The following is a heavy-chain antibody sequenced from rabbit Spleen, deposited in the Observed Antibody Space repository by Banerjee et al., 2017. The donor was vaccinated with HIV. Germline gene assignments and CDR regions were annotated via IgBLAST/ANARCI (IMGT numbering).Heavy chain of an antibody. Sequence: QLTETGGGLVQPGGSLTLSCKASGIDFTNYYISWVRQAPGKGLEWIGIIYAAKGSTDYASWVNGRFTISNDNAQSTVDLKMTSLTAADTATYFCARDSGSSFSSYGMDLWGPGTLVTVS. CDR2: IYAAKGST. V-gene: IGHV1S7*01. J-gene: IGHJ6*01. CDR1: GIDFTNYY. CDR3: ARDSGSSFSSYGMDL. D-gene: IGHD8-1*01.